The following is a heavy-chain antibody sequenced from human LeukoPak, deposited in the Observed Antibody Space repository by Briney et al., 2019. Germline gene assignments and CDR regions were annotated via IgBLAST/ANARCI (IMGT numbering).Heavy chain of an antibody. Sequence: PSETLSLTCAVSGYSISSGYYWGWIRQPPGKGLEWIGSIYHSGSTYYNPSLKSRVTISVDTSKNQFSLKLTSVTAADAGVYCTRAVAGHPDWGQGTLVTVST. D-gene: IGHD6-19*01. CDR1: GYSISSGYY. CDR3: RAVAGHPD. J-gene: IGHJ4*02. V-gene: IGHV4-38-2*01. CDR2: IYHSGST.